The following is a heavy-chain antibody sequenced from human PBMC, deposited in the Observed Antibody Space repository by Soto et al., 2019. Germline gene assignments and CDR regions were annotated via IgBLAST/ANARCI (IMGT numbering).Heavy chain of an antibody. J-gene: IGHJ4*02. CDR2: INPNSGAT. Sequence: QVQLVQSGAEVKKPGASMKVSCKTSGYTFTAKYMHWVRQAPGQGLEWMGWINPNSGATLYAEKFQGNVSMTRDTSIGTAYMEVSGLRADDTAVYYCARVSEGTGTYPLDYWGQGTLVTVAS. CDR1: GYTFTAKY. CDR3: ARVSEGTGTYPLDY. V-gene: IGHV1-2*02. D-gene: IGHD1-1*01.